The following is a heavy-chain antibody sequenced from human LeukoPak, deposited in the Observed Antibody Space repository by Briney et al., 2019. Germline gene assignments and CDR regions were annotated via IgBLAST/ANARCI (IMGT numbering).Heavy chain of an antibody. CDR2: ISYDGSDE. CDR1: GLAFSSYF. Sequence: GRSQRLCCVASGLAFSSYFMHWVRQAPGKGLEWVGVISYDGSDEYYTDSVKGRFTISRDNSKNTVYLQMNSLRADDTAVYYCARDFTPAWFDIHWSRGTLVTVS. J-gene: IGHJ4*02. V-gene: IGHV3-30*04. D-gene: IGHD3-10*01. CDR3: ARDFTPAWFDIH.